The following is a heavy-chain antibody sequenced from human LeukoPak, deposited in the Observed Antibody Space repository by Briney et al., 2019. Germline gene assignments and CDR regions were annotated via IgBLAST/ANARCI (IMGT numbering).Heavy chain of an antibody. CDR3: ARDPYGDYQTY. V-gene: IGHV1-46*01. J-gene: IGHJ4*02. Sequence: ASVKVSCKASGYTFTSYYMHWVRQAPGQGLEWMGIINPSGGSTSYAQKFQGRVTMTRDTSTSTVYMELSNLRSEDTAVYYCARDPYGDYQTYWGQGTLVTVSS. D-gene: IGHD4-17*01. CDR2: INPSGGST. CDR1: GYTFTSYY.